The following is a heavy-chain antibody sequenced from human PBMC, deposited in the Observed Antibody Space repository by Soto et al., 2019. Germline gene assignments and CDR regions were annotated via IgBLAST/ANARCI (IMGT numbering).Heavy chain of an antibody. V-gene: IGHV4-39*01. CDR1: GGSIISSSYY. CDR2: IYYSGST. CDR3: ARHTRNGFLTRFDY. Sequence: SETLSLTCTVSGGSIISSSYYCVCIRQPPWKGLELIGSIYYSGSTYYNPSLKSRVTISVDTSKNQFSLKLSSVTAADTAVYYCARHTRNGFLTRFDYWGQGTLVTVSS. D-gene: IGHD1-26*01. J-gene: IGHJ4*02.